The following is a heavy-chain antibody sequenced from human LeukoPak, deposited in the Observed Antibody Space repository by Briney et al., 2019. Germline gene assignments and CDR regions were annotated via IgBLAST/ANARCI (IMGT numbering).Heavy chain of an antibody. CDR2: ISYDGSNK. CDR1: GFTFSSYA. V-gene: IGHV3-30-3*01. D-gene: IGHD2-2*01. CDR3: AREGTSYIVVVPAAHEESFGY. Sequence: GGSLRLSCAASGFTFSSYAMHWVRQAPGKGLEWVAVISYDGSNKYYADSVKGRFTISRDNSKNTLYLQMNSLRAEGTAVYYCAREGTSYIVVVPAAHEESFGYWGQGTLVTVSS. J-gene: IGHJ4*02.